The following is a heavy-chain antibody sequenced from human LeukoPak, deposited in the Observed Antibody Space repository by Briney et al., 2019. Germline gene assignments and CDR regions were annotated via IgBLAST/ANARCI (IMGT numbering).Heavy chain of an antibody. J-gene: IGHJ5*02. Sequence: GGSLRLSCAASGFTFSSYAMSWVRQAPGKGLEWVSAISGSGGSTYYADSVKGRFTISRDNSKNTLYLQMNSLRAEDTAVYYCAKDHLAPLGYNWFDPWGQGTLVTVSS. D-gene: IGHD7-27*01. V-gene: IGHV3-23*01. CDR3: AKDHLAPLGYNWFDP. CDR1: GFTFSSYA. CDR2: ISGSGGST.